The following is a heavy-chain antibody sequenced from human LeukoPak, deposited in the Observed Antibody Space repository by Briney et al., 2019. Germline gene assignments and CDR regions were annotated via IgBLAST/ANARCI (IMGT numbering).Heavy chain of an antibody. Sequence: GGSLRLSCAASGFTFSNYGMHWVRQAPGKGLEWVAMISYRGSNKYCADSVKGRFTISRDNSENTLYLQMDSLRADDTAVFYCAKESGSNWSPLDSWGQGTLVTVSS. J-gene: IGHJ4*02. CDR3: AKESGSNWSPLDS. V-gene: IGHV3-30*18. D-gene: IGHD4-11*01. CDR1: GFTFSNYG. CDR2: ISYRGSNK.